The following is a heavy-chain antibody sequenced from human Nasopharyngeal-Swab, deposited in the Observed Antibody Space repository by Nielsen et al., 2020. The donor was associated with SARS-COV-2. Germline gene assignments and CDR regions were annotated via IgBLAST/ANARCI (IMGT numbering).Heavy chain of an antibody. CDR2: INPNSGGT. CDR1: GYTFTGYY. CDR3: AARYYYDSSGYPSDY. Sequence: ASVKVSCKASGYTFTGYYMHWVRQAPGQGLEWMGWINPNSGGTNYAQKFQGWVTMTRDMSTSTAYMELSSLRSEDTAVYYCAARYYYDSSGYPSDYWGQGTLVTVSS. J-gene: IGHJ4*02. V-gene: IGHV1-2*04. D-gene: IGHD3-22*01.